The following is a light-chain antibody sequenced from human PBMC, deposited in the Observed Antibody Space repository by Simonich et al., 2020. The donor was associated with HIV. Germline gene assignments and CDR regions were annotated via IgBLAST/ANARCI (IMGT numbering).Light chain of an antibody. J-gene: IGLJ3*02. V-gene: IGLV1-40*01. CDR3: QSYDSSLSGSV. CDR2: GNR. Sequence: QSVLTQPPSVSGAPGQRVTISCTGSSSNIGAGHDVHWYQQLPGTAPKLLSYGNRNRPAGVPDRISGSKSGTSASLAITGLQAEDEADYYCQSYDSSLSGSVFGGGTKLTVL. CDR1: SSNIGAGHD.